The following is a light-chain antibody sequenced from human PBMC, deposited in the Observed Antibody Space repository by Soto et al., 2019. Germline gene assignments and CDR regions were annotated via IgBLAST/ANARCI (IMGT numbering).Light chain of an antibody. V-gene: IGLV2-14*01. J-gene: IGLJ1*01. CDR3: TSFIGSSTPHV. CDR2: DVS. CDR1: SSDIGGYNF. Sequence: QSALTQPASVSGSPGQSITISCTGTSSDIGGYNFVSWYQQHPGKAPKLMIYDVSNRPSGVSTRFSGSKSGNTASLTISGLQAEVEADYSSTSFIGSSTPHVFRIGTNVHV.